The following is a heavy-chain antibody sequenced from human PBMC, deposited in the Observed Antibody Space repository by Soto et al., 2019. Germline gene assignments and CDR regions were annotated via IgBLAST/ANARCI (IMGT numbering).Heavy chain of an antibody. CDR2: ISGSGGST. V-gene: IGHV3-23*01. J-gene: IGHJ4*02. CDR1: GFTFSSYA. CDR3: AKDGEVLRFLEWLLPAVDY. Sequence: VQLLESGGGLVQPGGSLRLSCAASGFTFSSYAMSWVRQAPGKGLEWVSAISGSGGSTYYADSVKGRFTISRDNSKNTLYLQMNSLRAEDTAVYYCAKDGEVLRFLEWLLPAVDYWGQGTLVTVSS. D-gene: IGHD3-3*01.